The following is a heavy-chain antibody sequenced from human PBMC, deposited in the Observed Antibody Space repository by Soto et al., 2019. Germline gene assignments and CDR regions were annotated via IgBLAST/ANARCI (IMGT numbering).Heavy chain of an antibody. CDR3: AKKSGSYHEAFDI. V-gene: IGHV3-23*01. J-gene: IGHJ3*02. CDR1: GFTFSSYA. CDR2: ISGSGGST. Sequence: GGSLRLSCAASGFTFSSYAMSWVRQAPGKGLEWVSFISGSGGSTYYADSVKGRFTISRDNSKNTLYLQMNSLRAEDTAVYYCAKKSGSYHEAFDIWGQGTMVTVSS. D-gene: IGHD1-26*01.